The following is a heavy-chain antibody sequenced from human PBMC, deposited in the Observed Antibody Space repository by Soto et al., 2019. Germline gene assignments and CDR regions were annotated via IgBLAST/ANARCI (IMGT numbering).Heavy chain of an antibody. V-gene: IGHV1-69*01. CDR1: GGTFSNSA. CDR3: AGASVNTAIITLDSFYWHDGMDV. CDR2: IIPLFSTA. J-gene: IGHJ6*02. Sequence: QVQLVQSGAEVRKPGSSVKVSCKASGGTFSNSALSWVRQAPGQGLEWMGGIIPLFSTANYAQKFQGTATIIAGEYTSTAHMELSSLRSEDTAVYYCAGASVNTAIITLDSFYWHDGMDVWGQGTTVTVAS. D-gene: IGHD5-18*01.